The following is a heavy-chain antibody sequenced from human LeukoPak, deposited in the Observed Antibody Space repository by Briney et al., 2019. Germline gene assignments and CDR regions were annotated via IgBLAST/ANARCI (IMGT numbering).Heavy chain of an antibody. J-gene: IGHJ3*02. CDR3: PRGQSHYDAFDI. D-gene: IGHD1-26*01. CDR2: IYSGGST. CDR1: GFTVSGDC. V-gene: IGHV3-53*03. Sequence: GGSLRFSAAGSGFTVSGDCWRRLRQPPGKGLEWVSVIYSGGSTNYADSVKGRFTISRDNSKNTLHLQMNSLRVEDTAVYYCPRGQSHYDAFDICGQGTMVTVSS.